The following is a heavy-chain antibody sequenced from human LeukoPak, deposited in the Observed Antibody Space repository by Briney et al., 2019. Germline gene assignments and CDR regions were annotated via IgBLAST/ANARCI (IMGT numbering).Heavy chain of an antibody. V-gene: IGHV1-69*01. Sequence: EASVKVSCKASGGTFSSYAISWVRQAPGQGLEWMGGIIPIFGTANYAQKFQGRVTITADESTSTAYMELSSLRSEDTAVYYCATMTTVVNYYYYGMDVWGQGTTVTVSS. CDR2: IIPIFGTA. D-gene: IGHD4-23*01. CDR3: ATMTTVVNYYYYGMDV. CDR1: GGTFSSYA. J-gene: IGHJ6*02.